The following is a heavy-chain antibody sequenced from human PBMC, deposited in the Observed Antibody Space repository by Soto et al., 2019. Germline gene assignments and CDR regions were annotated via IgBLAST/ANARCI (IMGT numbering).Heavy chain of an antibody. CDR1: GYTFTSYA. CDR2: INAGNGNT. J-gene: IGHJ6*02. CDR3: ARDPSYYGMDV. V-gene: IGHV1-3*01. Sequence: VASVKVSCKASGYTFTSYAMHWVRQAPGQRLEWMGWINAGNGNTKCSQKFQGRVTITRDTSASTAYMELSSLRSEDTAVYYCARDPSYYGMDVWGQGTTVTVSS.